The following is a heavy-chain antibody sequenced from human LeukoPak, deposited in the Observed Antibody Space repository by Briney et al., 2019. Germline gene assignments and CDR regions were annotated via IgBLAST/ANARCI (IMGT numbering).Heavy chain of an antibody. CDR3: ASLRRSYYGSGSYSNWFDP. J-gene: IGHJ5*02. CDR2: IYYSGST. V-gene: IGHV4-59*01. CDR1: GGSISSYY. Sequence: PSETLSLTCTVSGGSISSYYWSWIRQPPGKRLDWIGYIYYSGSTNYNPSLKSRVTISVDTSKNQFSLKLSSVTAADTAVYYCASLRRSYYGSGSYSNWFDPWGQGTLSPSPQ. D-gene: IGHD3-10*01.